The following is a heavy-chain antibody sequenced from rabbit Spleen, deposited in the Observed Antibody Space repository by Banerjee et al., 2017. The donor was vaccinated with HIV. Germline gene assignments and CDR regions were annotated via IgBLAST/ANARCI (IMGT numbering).Heavy chain of an antibody. V-gene: IGHV1S45*01. J-gene: IGHJ2*01. CDR3: ASNYVSAFDP. CDR2: INIVTGKS. Sequence: EQLEESGGGLVKPEGSLTLTCKASGFSFSDKDVMCWVRQAPGKGLEWIACINIVTGKSVYATCAKGRFTMSRASSTTVTLQMTDLTAAYTATYFGASNYVSAFDPWGPGTLVTVS. CDR1: GFSFSDKDV. D-gene: IGHD1-1*01.